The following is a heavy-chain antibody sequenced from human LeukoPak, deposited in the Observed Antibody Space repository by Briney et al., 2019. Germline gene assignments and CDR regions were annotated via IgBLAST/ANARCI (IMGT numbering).Heavy chain of an antibody. CDR3: ARIYCGGDCYVDY. V-gene: IGHV3-48*03. Sequence: RAGGSLRLSCAASGFTFSSYEMNWARQAPGKGLEWVSYISSSGSTIYYADSVKGRFTISRDNAKNSLYLQMNSLRAEDTAVYYCARIYCGGDCYVDYWGQGTLVTVSS. CDR2: ISSSGSTI. J-gene: IGHJ4*02. D-gene: IGHD2-21*02. CDR1: GFTFSSYE.